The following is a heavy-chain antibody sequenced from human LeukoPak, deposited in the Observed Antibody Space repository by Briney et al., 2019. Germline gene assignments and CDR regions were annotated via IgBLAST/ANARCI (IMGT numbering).Heavy chain of an antibody. D-gene: IGHD6-13*01. Sequence: GASVKVSCKASGYTFTSYYMHWVRQAPGQGLEWMGIINPSGGSTSYAQKFQGRVTMTRDTSTSTVYMELSSLRSEDTAVYYCARDPGRQYGLAGTGELRYYYYYMDVWGKGTTVTISS. CDR1: GYTFTSYY. V-gene: IGHV1-46*01. CDR3: ARDPGRQYGLAGTGELRYYYYYMDV. CDR2: INPSGGST. J-gene: IGHJ6*03.